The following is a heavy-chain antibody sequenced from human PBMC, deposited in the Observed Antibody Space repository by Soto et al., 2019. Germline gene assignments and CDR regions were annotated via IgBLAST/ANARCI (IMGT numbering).Heavy chain of an antibody. CDR3: YGAISFGGVNY. CDR1: GYTFTSYY. J-gene: IGHJ4*02. V-gene: IGHV1-46*01. CDR2: INPSGGST. D-gene: IGHD3-16*01. Sequence: QVQLVQSGAEVKKPGASVKVSCKASGYTFTSYYMHWVRQAPGQGLEWMGIINPSGGSTSYAQKFQGRVTLTRDTSPGTVYMELSSLRSEDTAVYYCYGAISFGGVNYWGQGTLVTVSS.